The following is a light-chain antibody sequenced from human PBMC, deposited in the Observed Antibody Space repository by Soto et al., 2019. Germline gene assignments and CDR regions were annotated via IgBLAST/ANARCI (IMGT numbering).Light chain of an antibody. CDR3: SSYAGSNNFHVV. CDR1: SSDVGGYNY. Sequence: QSALTQPPSASGSPGQSVTISCTGTSSDVGGYNYVSWYQQHPGKATKFMIYEVSKRPSGVPDRFSGCKSGNTASLTVSGLQAEDEADYCCSSYAGSNNFHVVFGGGTKVTVL. J-gene: IGLJ2*01. CDR2: EVS. V-gene: IGLV2-8*01.